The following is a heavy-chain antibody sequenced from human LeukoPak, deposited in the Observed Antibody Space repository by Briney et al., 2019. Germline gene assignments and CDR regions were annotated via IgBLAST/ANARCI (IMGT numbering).Heavy chain of an antibody. D-gene: IGHD3-16*01. CDR1: GGSIGSDTSH. J-gene: IGHJ4*02. Sequence: PSETLSLTCTVSGGSIGSDTSHWGWIRQPPGKGREWIGSIHYTGRTYYNPSLKSRVTISVATSKSQFSLKPPSATAADTAVYSCGRTWGYYFDYWGQGTLVTVSS. V-gene: IGHV4-39*07. CDR3: GRTWGYYFDY. CDR2: IHYTGRT.